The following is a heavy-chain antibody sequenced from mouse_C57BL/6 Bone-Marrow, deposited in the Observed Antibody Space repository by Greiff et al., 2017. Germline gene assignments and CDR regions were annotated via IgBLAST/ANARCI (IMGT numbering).Heavy chain of an antibody. J-gene: IGHJ4*01. V-gene: IGHV5-6*01. CDR3: ARHLYGYDAMDY. Sequence: EVQLVESGGDLVKPGGSLKLSCAASGFTFSSYGMSWVRQTPDKRLEWVATISSGGSYTYYPDSVTGRFTISRDNAKNTLYLQMSSLKSEDTAMYYCARHLYGYDAMDYWGQGTSVTVSS. CDR2: ISSGGSYT. D-gene: IGHD1-1*01. CDR1: GFTFSSYG.